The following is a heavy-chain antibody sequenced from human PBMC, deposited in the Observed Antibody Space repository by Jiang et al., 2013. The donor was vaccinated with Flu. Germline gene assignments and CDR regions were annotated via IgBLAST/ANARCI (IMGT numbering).Heavy chain of an antibody. CDR1: GYSFTNFP. D-gene: IGHD3-3*01. V-gene: IGHV1-18*01. J-gene: IGHJ4*02. CDR3: ARGSGEFDY. Sequence: SVKVSCKTSGYSFTNFPISWVRQAPGQGLEWMGWIRTYNGDTIYAQNLQGRVTMTTDTSTSTAYMELRSLRHDDTAVYYCARGSGEFDYWGQGSLVTVSS. CDR2: IRTYNGDT.